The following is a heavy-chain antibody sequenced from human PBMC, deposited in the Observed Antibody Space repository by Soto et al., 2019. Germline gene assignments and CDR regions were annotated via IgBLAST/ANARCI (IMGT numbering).Heavy chain of an antibody. V-gene: IGHV1-46*01. CDR2: INPSGGST. CDR3: ARAEGGRYCSSTSCSSDAFDI. Sequence: ASVKVSCKASGYTFTSYYIHWVRQAPGQGLEWMGIINPSGGSTSYAQKFQGRVTMTRDTSTSTVYMELSSLRSEDTAVYYCARAEGGRYCSSTSCSSDAFDIWGQGTMVTVSS. D-gene: IGHD2-2*01. CDR1: GYTFTSYY. J-gene: IGHJ3*02.